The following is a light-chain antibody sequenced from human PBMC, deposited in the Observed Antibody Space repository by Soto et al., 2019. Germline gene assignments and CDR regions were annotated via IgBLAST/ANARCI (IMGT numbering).Light chain of an antibody. CDR3: QQYNTWPLT. Sequence: EIVMTQSPATLSVSPGERATLSCRASQSVSSNLAWYQQKPGQAPRLVIYGASTRATAIPARFSGSGSGTEFTLTISSLQSEDFAVYYCQQYNTWPLTFGGGTKVEIK. J-gene: IGKJ4*01. CDR1: QSVSSN. CDR2: GAS. V-gene: IGKV3-15*01.